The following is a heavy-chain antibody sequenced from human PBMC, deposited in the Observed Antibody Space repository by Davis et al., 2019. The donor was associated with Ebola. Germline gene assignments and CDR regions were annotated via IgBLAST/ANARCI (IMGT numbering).Heavy chain of an antibody. CDR2: IWYDGSNK. V-gene: IGHV3-33*06. D-gene: IGHD5-12*01. CDR3: AKDLDERSGHDSVYFDY. CDR1: GFTFSSYG. J-gene: IGHJ4*02. Sequence: GESLKISCAASGFTFSSYGMHWVRQAPGKGLEWVAVIWYDGSNKYYADSVKGRFTISRDNSRNTLYLQMNSLRAEDTAIYYCAKDLDERSGHDSVYFDYWGQGTLVTVSS.